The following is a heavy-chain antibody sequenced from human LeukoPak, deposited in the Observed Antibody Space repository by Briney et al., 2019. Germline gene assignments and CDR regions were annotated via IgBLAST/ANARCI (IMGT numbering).Heavy chain of an antibody. Sequence: SSETLSLTCAVYGGSFSGYYWSWIRQPPGKGLEWIGEINHSGSTNYNPSLKSRVTISVDTSKNQFSLKLSSVTAADAAVYFCAREIGYCAGGSCYFGAFDTWGQGTKVRVSS. D-gene: IGHD2-15*01. CDR2: INHSGST. V-gene: IGHV4-34*01. CDR3: AREIGYCAGGSCYFGAFDT. J-gene: IGHJ3*02. CDR1: GGSFSGYY.